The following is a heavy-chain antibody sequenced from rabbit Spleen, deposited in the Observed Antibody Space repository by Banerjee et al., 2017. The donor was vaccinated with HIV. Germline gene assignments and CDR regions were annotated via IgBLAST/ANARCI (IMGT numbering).Heavy chain of an antibody. V-gene: IGHV1S40*01. J-gene: IGHJ4*01. CDR3: ARASTGGHRLNL. Sequence: QSLEESGGGLVKPGASLTLTCTASGFSLNSGYDMCWVRQAPGKGLEWIASIYAGGSDSTYSATWAKGRFTISKTSSTTVTLQMTSLTAADTATYFCARASTGGHRLNLWGPGILVTVS. CDR2: IYAGGSDST. D-gene: IGHD7-1*01. CDR1: GFSLNSGYD.